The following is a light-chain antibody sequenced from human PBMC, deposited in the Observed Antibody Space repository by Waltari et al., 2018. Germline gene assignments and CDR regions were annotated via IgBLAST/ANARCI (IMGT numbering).Light chain of an antibody. V-gene: IGLV1-44*01. Sequence: QSVLTQPPSASGTPGQRVTISCSGRASNIGDNVVNWYQQFPGKAHKLVIYRNEQRPSGVPDPFAGSKSGTSASLAISGLQSEDEADYYCATWDDSPNGHWVFGGGTKVTVL. CDR2: RNE. CDR3: ATWDDSPNGHWV. J-gene: IGLJ3*02. CDR1: ASNIGDNV.